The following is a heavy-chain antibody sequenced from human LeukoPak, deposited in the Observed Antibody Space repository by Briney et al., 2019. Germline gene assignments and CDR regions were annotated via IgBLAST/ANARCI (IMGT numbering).Heavy chain of an antibody. CDR1: GFTFSSYE. V-gene: IGHV3-21*01. CDR2: ISSSSSYI. J-gene: IGHJ5*02. D-gene: IGHD3-16*01. CDR3: ARDGGGWFDP. Sequence: GGSLRLSCAASGFTFSSYEMNWVRQAPGKGLEWVSSISSSSSYIYYADSVKGRFTISRDNAKNSLYLQMNSLRAEDTAVYYCARDGGGWFDPWGQGTLVTVSS.